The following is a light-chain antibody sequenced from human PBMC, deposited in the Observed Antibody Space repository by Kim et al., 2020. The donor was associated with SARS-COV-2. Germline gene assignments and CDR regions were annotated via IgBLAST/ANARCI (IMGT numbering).Light chain of an antibody. J-gene: IGLJ2*01. Sequence: SSELTQDPAVSVALGQTVRITCQGDSLRSYYASWYQQKPGQAPVLVIYGKNNRPSGIPDRFSGSSSGNTASLTITGAQAEDEADHYRNPRDSSGNHVVFG. CDR3: NPRDSSGNHVV. CDR1: SLRSYY. CDR2: GKN. V-gene: IGLV3-19*01.